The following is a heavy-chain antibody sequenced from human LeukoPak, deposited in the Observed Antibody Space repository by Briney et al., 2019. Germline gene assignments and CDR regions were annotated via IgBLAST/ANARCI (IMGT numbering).Heavy chain of an antibody. CDR3: ARMSWVSSGYYSPADAFDI. V-gene: IGHV1-18*01. J-gene: IGHJ3*02. CDR2: ISAYNGNT. CDR1: GYIFISYG. Sequence: GSSVTVSCKASGYIFISYGISGVRQAPGQGPEGMGGISAYNGNTNYAQKLQGRVNMTTDTSTTTAYMELRSLRSDDRTVYDCARMSWVSSGYYSPADAFDIWGQGTTVTVSS. D-gene: IGHD3-22*01.